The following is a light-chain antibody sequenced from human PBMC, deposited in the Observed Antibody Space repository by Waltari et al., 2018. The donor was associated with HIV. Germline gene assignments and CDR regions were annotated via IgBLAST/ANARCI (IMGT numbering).Light chain of an antibody. CDR3: FSYAGNNYLL. CDR1: SSDIGLYNF. CDR2: EVS. V-gene: IGLV2-8*01. J-gene: IGLJ2*01. Sequence: QSALTQPPSASGSPGQSVTISCAGTSSDIGLYNFVPLYQHHPGKAPKLMISEVSRRPAGVPDRFSGSKSGNTASLTVSGLQAEDEAAYYCFSYAGNNYLLFGGGTKLTVL.